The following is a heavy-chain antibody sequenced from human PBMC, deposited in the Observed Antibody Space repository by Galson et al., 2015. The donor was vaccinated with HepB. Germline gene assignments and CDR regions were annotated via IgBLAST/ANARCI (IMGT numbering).Heavy chain of an antibody. J-gene: IGHJ4*02. D-gene: IGHD3-10*01. V-gene: IGHV2-5*01. CDR3: ARIQSGSYYIDY. Sequence: PGKALEWLALIYWNDDKRYSPSLKSRLTITKDTSKNQVVLTMTNMDPVDTATYYCARIQSGSYYIDYWGQGTLVTVSS. CDR2: IYWNDDK.